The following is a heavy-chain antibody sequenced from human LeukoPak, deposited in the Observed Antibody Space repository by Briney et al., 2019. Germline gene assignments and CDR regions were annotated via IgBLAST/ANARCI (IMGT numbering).Heavy chain of an antibody. CDR2: ISSSGTYV. D-gene: IGHD2/OR15-2a*01. V-gene: IGHV3-21*01. Sequence: GGSLRLSCAASGFTFSSYSMNWVRQAPGKGLEWVSSISSSGTYVYYADSVKGRFTISRDNAKNTLYLQMNSLRVEDTAVYYCARDPGNNYFDYWGQGALVTVSS. J-gene: IGHJ4*02. CDR3: ARDPGNNYFDY. CDR1: GFTFSSYS.